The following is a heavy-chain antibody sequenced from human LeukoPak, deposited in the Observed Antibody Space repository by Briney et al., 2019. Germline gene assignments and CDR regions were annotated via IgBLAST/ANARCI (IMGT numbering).Heavy chain of an antibody. J-gene: IGHJ5*02. CDR1: GFTFSSHA. CDR2: ISGSGGST. D-gene: IGHD2-2*03. V-gene: IGHV3-23*01. CDR3: AKDNGYRSSTSCYGIGRWFDP. Sequence: GRSLRLSCAASGFTFSSHAMSWVRQAPGKGLEWVSAISGSGGSTYYADSVKGRFTISRDNSKNTLYLQMNSLRAEDTAVYYCAKDNGYRSSTSCYGIGRWFDPWGQGTLVTVSS.